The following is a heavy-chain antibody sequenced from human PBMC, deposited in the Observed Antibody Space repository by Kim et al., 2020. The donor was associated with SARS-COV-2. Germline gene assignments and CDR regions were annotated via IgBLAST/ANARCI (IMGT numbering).Heavy chain of an antibody. V-gene: IGHV3-53*01. CDR3: ASGYCSGASCSFRDGMDV. Sequence: GGSLRLSCAASGFSVTAKYITWVRQAPGKGLEWVSLIYIDGNTYYADYVKGRFTISRDTSENTVYLQMNTLRAEDTAVYYCASGYCSGASCSFRDGMDVWGQGTTVTVSS. J-gene: IGHJ6*02. D-gene: IGHD2-15*01. CDR1: GFSVTAKY. CDR2: IYIDGNT.